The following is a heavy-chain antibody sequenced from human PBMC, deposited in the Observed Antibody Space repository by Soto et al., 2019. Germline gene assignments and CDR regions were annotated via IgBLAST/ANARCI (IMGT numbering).Heavy chain of an antibody. CDR2: IYYSGST. CDR1: GGSISNHC. D-gene: IGHD6-19*01. Sequence: SVTLSLTCTVAGGSISNHCWRWIRQPPGKGLEWIGYIYYSGSTNYNPSLKSRVTISVDTSKNQFSLKLSSVTAADTAVYYCGRDRSSGWYGWFDPWGQRTLVTGSS. V-gene: IGHV4-59*11. J-gene: IGHJ5*02. CDR3: GRDRSSGWYGWFDP.